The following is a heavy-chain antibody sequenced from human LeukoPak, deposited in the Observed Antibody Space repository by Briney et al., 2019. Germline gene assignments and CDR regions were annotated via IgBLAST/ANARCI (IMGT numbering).Heavy chain of an antibody. V-gene: IGHV3-21*01. CDR1: GFTFSSYS. Sequence: PGGSLRLSCAASGFTFSSYSMNWVRQAPGKGLEWVSSISSSSSYIYYADSVKGRFTISRDNAKNSLYLQMNSLRAEDTAVYYCAKDKDTHYYYYYMDVWGKGTTVTVSS. CDR2: ISSSSSYI. CDR3: AKDKDTHYYYYYMDV. J-gene: IGHJ6*03.